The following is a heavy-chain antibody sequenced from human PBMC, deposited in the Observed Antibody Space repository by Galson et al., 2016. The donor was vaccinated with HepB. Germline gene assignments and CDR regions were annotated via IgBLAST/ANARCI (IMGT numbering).Heavy chain of an antibody. D-gene: IGHD1-1*01. J-gene: IGHJ2*01. Sequence: PALVNPTQTLTLTCTLSGFTISTRGVGVAWIRQPPGKALDWLALIYWDDDKWHSPSLKSRLSVTKDTSTNQVFLKITNVDPVDTGTYYCVHTRQWNDGRYFAFWGPGTQVTVSS. CDR1: GFTISTRGVG. CDR2: IYWDDDK. V-gene: IGHV2-5*02. CDR3: VHTRQWNDGRYFAF.